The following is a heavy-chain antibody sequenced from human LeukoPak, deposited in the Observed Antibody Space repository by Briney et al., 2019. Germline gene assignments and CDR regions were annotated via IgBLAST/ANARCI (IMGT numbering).Heavy chain of an antibody. J-gene: IGHJ3*02. CDR2: VYYSGNS. D-gene: IGHD3-10*01. Sequence: SETLSLTCTVSGGSIFSSTYYWGWIRQPPGKGLEWIGSVYYSGNSYHNPSLKSRLTISVDTSKNQISLRLSSMTAADTAVYYCAREYYGSGSYDAFDIWGQGTMVTVSS. V-gene: IGHV4-39*07. CDR3: AREYYGSGSYDAFDI. CDR1: GGSIFSSTYY.